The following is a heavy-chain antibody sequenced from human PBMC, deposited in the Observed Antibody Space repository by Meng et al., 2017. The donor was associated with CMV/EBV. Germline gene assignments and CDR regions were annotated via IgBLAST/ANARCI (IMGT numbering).Heavy chain of an antibody. J-gene: IGHJ5*02. CDR2: IIPILGIA. V-gene: IGHV1-69*04. Sequence: FSSYTISWVRQAPGQGLEWMGRIIPILGIANYAQKFQGRVTITADKSTSTAYMELSSLRSEDTAVYYCARDLGAAAGTFWSDRWFDPWGQGTLVTVSS. CDR3: ARDLGAAAGTFWSDRWFDP. CDR1: FSSYT. D-gene: IGHD6-13*01.